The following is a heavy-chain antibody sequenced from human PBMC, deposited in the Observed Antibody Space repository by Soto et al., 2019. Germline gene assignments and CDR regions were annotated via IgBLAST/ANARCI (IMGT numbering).Heavy chain of an antibody. CDR3: ARDSSVGATPYQYGMDV. Sequence: PGGSLRLSCAASEFIFRNYAMHWVRRSPGKGLEWVAVIAYDGARPYYVESVKGRFTISRDNSKNTLYLQMNSLRVEDTALYYCARDSSVGATPYQYGMDVWGQGTTVTVSS. D-gene: IGHD1-26*01. CDR2: IAYDGARP. J-gene: IGHJ6*02. CDR1: EFIFRNYA. V-gene: IGHV3-30-3*01.